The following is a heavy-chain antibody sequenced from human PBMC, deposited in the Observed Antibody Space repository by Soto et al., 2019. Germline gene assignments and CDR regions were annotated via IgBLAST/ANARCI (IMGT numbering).Heavy chain of an antibody. CDR1: GYTFGSYG. V-gene: IGHV1-18*01. Sequence: QVQLLQSGAEVKEPGASVRVSCKATGYTFGSYGFSWVRQAPGQGLEWVGWVSARDGDTNSASDLQGRVTFTTDTSTSTAYMDLTNLRSDDTAIYYCVRDFRGTCRGSNCIYFDYCGQGTLVTVSS. J-gene: IGHJ4*02. CDR3: VRDFRGTCRGSNCIYFDY. D-gene: IGHD2-15*01. CDR2: VSARDGDT.